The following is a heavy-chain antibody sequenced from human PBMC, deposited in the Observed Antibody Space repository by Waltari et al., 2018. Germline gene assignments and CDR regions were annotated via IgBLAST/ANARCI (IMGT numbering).Heavy chain of an antibody. Sequence: EVPLVKSGAAVKTPGESLKISCKGSGYSFTSYWIGLVPQMPGKGLEWMGIIYPVHSDTRYSPSFQGQVTISADKSISTAYLQWSSLKASDTAMYYCARQVASEDYFDYWGQGTLVTISS. CDR1: GYSFTSYW. CDR3: ARQVASEDYFDY. J-gene: IGHJ4*02. D-gene: IGHD2-15*01. V-gene: IGHV5-51*01. CDR2: IYPVHSDT.